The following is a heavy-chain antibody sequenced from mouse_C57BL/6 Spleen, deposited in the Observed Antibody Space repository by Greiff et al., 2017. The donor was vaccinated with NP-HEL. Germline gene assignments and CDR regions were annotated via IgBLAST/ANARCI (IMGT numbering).Heavy chain of an antibody. V-gene: IGHV1-69*01. D-gene: IGHD1-1*01. Sequence: QVQLQQPGAELVMPGASVKLSCKASGYTFTSYWMHWVKQRPGQGLEWIGEIDPSDSYTNYKQKFKGKSTLTVDKSSSTAYMQLSSLTSEDSAVYYCARSGYYGSSYDWYFDVWGTGTTVTVSS. CDR3: ARSGYYGSSYDWYFDV. J-gene: IGHJ1*03. CDR1: GYTFTSYW. CDR2: IDPSDSYT.